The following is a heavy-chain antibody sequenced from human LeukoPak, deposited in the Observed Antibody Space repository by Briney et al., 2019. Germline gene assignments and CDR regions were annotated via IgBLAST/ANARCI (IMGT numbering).Heavy chain of an antibody. V-gene: IGHV3-21*01. CDR1: TFTFSSDS. CDR3: ARDSLPDIVVVVAATRGDAFGI. J-gene: IGHJ3*02. D-gene: IGHD2-15*01. Sequence: GGSLRLSCAASTFTFSSDSMNWVRQAPGKGLEWVSSISSSSDYIYYADSVKGRFTISRDNAKNSLYLQMNSLRAEDTAVYYCARDSLPDIVVVVAATRGDAFGIWGQGTMVTVSS. CDR2: ISSSSDYI.